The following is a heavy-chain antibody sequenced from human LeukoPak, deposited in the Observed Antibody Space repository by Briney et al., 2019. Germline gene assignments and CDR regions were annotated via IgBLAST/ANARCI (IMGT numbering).Heavy chain of an antibody. J-gene: IGHJ4*02. CDR1: GFTFSSYE. V-gene: IGHV3-48*03. CDR3: ARLIRYSFDY. CDR2: ISSSGSTI. Sequence: PGGSLRLSCAASGFTFSSYEMNWVRQAPGKGLEWVSYISSSGSTIYYADSVKGRFTISRDNAKNSLYLQVNSLRAEDTAVYYCARLIRYSFDYWGQGTLVTVSS.